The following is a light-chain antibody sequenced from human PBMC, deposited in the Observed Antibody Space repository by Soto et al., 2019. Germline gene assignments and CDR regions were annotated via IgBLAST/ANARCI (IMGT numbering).Light chain of an antibody. J-gene: IGKJ2*01. CDR2: GAS. V-gene: IGKV3-20*01. Sequence: EIVLTQSPGTLSLSPGERATLSCRASQSVSSSYLAWYQHKPGQAPRLLIYGASSRATGIPDRFSGSGSGTDCTLTISRLEPEEFAVYYCQQYGSSPHTFGQGTKLEIK. CDR1: QSVSSSY. CDR3: QQYGSSPHT.